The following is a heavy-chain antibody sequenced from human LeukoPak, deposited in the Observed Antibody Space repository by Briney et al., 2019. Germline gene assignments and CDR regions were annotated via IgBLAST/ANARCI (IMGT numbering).Heavy chain of an antibody. J-gene: IGHJ4*02. CDR1: GFTFGTYG. CDR3: AKDGEWGTTLVRENIKRRRGLDY. Sequence: GRSLRLSCAASGFTFGTYGMHWVRQAPGQGLEWVAFIQYDGNKKYQADSVKGRITISRDNSKDTLYLQMNRLRAEATAVYYCAKDGEWGTTLVRENIKRRRGLDYWGQGILVTVSS. CDR2: IQYDGNKK. D-gene: IGHD3-10*01. V-gene: IGHV3-30*02.